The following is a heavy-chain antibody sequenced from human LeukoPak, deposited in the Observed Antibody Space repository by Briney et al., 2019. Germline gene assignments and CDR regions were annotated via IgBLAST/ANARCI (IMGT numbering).Heavy chain of an antibody. CDR2: MFHSGST. CDR1: GYSISSGFY. CDR3: ARSSMVRGVIQFYYYYYMDV. J-gene: IGHJ6*03. Sequence: SETLSLTCSVSGYSISSGFYWGWIRQPPGKGLEWIGSMFHSGSTYYNRSLKSRVTISVDTSKKQFSLKLSSVTAADTAVYYCARSSMVRGVIQFYYYYYMDVWGKGTTVTVSS. V-gene: IGHV4-38-2*02. D-gene: IGHD3-10*01.